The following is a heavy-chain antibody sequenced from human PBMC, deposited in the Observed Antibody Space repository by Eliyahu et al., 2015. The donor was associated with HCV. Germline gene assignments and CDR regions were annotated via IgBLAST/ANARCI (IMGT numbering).Heavy chain of an antibody. CDR2: IHYXXTT. V-gene: IGHV4-59*01. CDR1: GCXITTYY. Sequence: QVQLQESGPGLVKPSETLSLTCTVSGCXITTYYGXWIQXPPGKGLXWIGYIHYXXTTNYNPSLKSRVTISLDTSKNQFSLNVTSVTAADTAVYYCASGGGGIAVAGTGGWFDPWGQGTLVTVSS. D-gene: IGHD6-19*01. J-gene: IGHJ5*02. CDR3: ASGGGGIAVAGTGGWFDP.